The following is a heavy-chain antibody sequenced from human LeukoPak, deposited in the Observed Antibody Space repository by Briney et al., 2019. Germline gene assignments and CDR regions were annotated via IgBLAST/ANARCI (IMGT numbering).Heavy chain of an antibody. Sequence: PSETLSLTCSVAGGSISNYFWTWIPQPPGKELEWIGYIYSSGSTYYNPSLKSRVTISVDTSKNRFSLKLSSVTAADTAMYYCARRGGGHAFDIWGQGTMVTVSS. CDR1: GGSISNYF. CDR2: IYSSGST. D-gene: IGHD3-16*01. CDR3: ARRGGGHAFDI. V-gene: IGHV4-59*08. J-gene: IGHJ3*02.